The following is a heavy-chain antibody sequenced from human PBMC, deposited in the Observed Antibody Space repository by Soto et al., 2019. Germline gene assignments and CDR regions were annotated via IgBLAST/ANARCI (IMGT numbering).Heavy chain of an antibody. J-gene: IGHJ6*02. D-gene: IGHD1-1*01. CDR1: GYGFTGHY. CDR3: ARALPGIGTFFYDYYGLDL. CDR2: INPSSGST. Sequence: GASVKVSCKASGYGFTGHYIHWVRQGPRQGLEWTGWINPSSGSTTYSQKFQGRVTLTRDTSRNTVYMELNKLKSDDTAVYFCARALPGIGTFFYDYYGLDLWGQGTTVTVSS. V-gene: IGHV1-2*02.